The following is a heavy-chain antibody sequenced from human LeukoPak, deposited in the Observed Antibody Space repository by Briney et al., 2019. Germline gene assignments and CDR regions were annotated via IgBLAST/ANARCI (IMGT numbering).Heavy chain of an antibody. Sequence: SESLSLTCTVSGASMSGQHWSWIRQAPGKGLEWIAWIHYDGRTNYNPSLKSRLSLSVDTSTNQFSLSLNSVTAADTAVYFCARHLNGGTHPLDNWGPGIRVIVSP. J-gene: IGHJ4*02. D-gene: IGHD2-8*01. CDR1: GASMSGQH. CDR2: IHYDGRT. CDR3: ARHLNGGTHPLDN. V-gene: IGHV4-59*08.